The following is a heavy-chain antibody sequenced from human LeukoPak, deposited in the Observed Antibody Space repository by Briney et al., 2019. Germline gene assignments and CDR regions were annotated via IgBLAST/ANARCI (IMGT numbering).Heavy chain of an antibody. CDR1: GFTFSSFW. J-gene: IGHJ4*02. D-gene: IGHD6-19*01. Sequence: GGSLRLSCAASGFTFSSFWMTWVRQAPGKGLEWVANIKEDGSQKHYVDSVKGRFTISRDNAKNSLFLQTNSLRVDDTAVYYCARDSGWFRFDYWGQGTLVTVSS. CDR2: IKEDGSQK. V-gene: IGHV3-7*03. CDR3: ARDSGWFRFDY.